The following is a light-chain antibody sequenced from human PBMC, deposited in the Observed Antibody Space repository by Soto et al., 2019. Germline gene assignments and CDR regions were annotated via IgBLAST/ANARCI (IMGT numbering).Light chain of an antibody. CDR1: QNINNY. CDR2: DAS. J-gene: IGKJ5*01. CDR3: QQYENLPT. V-gene: IGKV1-33*01. Sequence: DIQMTPSPSSLSASVVDRVTITCQASQNINNYLNWYQQTPGRAPKLLIYDASNLEAGVPSRFRGSGSGTDFTFTISRLQPEDIATYYCQQYENLPTFGQGTRLEIK.